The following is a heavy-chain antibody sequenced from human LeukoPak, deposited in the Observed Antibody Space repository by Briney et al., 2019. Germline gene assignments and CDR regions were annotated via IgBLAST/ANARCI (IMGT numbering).Heavy chain of an antibody. CDR1: DDSISDYY. V-gene: IGHV4-59*12. J-gene: IGHJ6*03. CDR3: ARDRHHSGSYGDYYYMDV. D-gene: IGHD5-18*01. CDR2: FHNSGTS. Sequence: SETLSLTCTVSDDSISDYYRGWIRQPPGKGLEWIGYFHNSGTSTYNPSLKSRVTISADTSKNQFSLKLSSVTAADTAVYYCARDRHHSGSYGDYYYMDVWGKGTTVTVSS.